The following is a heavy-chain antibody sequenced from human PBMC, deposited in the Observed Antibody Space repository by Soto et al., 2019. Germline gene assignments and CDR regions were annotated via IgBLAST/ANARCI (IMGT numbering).Heavy chain of an antibody. J-gene: IGHJ4*02. V-gene: IGHV3-23*01. CDR3: AKAQVQWLATALDY. Sequence: PGGSLRLSCAASGFTFSSYAMSWVRQAPGKGLEWVSAISGSGGSTYYADSVKGRFTISRDNSKNTLYLQMNSLRAEDTAVYYCAKAQVQWLATALDYWGQGTLVTVSS. CDR1: GFTFSSYA. CDR2: ISGSGGST. D-gene: IGHD6-19*01.